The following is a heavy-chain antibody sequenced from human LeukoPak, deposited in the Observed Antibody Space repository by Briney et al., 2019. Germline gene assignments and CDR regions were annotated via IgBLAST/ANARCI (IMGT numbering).Heavy chain of an antibody. J-gene: IGHJ6*03. CDR1: GYSISSGYY. D-gene: IGHD6-13*01. CDR3: ARASSSWTTYYYYYYYMDV. CDR2: IYHSGST. Sequence: PSETLSLTCTVSGYSISSGYYWGWIRQPPGKGLEWIGSIYHSGSTNYNPSLKSRVTISVDTSKNQFSLKLSSVTAADTAVYYCARASSSWTTYYYYYYYMDVWGKGTTVTVSS. V-gene: IGHV4-38-2*02.